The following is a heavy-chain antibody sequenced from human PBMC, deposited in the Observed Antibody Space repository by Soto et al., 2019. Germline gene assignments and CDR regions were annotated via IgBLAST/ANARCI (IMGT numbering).Heavy chain of an antibody. CDR1: GFTFSSYG. V-gene: IGHV3-30*18. CDR2: ISYDGSNK. D-gene: IGHD2-2*01. J-gene: IGHJ4*02. CDR3: AKDTGYCSSTSCYEFDY. Sequence: SLRLSCAASGFTFSSYGMHWVRQAPGKGLEWVAVISYDGSNKYYADSVKGRFTISRDNSKNTLYLQMNSLRAEDTAVYYCAKDTGYCSSTSCYEFDYWGQGTLVTVSS.